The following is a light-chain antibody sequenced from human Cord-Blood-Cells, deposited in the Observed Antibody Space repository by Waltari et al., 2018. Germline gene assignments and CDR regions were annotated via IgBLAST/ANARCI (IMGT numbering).Light chain of an antibody. V-gene: IGLV2-14*01. J-gene: IGLJ2*01. CDR1: SSDVGGYNY. CDR3: SSYTSSSTLVV. CDR2: EVS. Sequence: QSALTQPASVSGSPGQSIPISCTGTSSDVGGYNYVSWYQQHPGKAPKLMIYEVSNRPSGVSNRFSGPKSGNTASLTISGLQAEDEADYYCSSYTSSSTLVVFGGGTKLTVL.